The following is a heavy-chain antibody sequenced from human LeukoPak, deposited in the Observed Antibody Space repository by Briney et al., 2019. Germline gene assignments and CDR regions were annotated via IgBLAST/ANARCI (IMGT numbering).Heavy chain of an antibody. D-gene: IGHD3-22*01. V-gene: IGHV4-61*02. CDR3: ARGSYDSSGYPFDY. CDR1: GGSISSGSYY. J-gene: IGHJ4*02. CDR2: IYTSGST. Sequence: SQTLSLTCTVSGGSISSGSYYWSWIRQPAGKGLEWIGRIYTSGSTNYNPSLKSRVTISVDTSKNQFSLKLSSVTAADTAVYYSARGSYDSSGYPFDYWGQGTLVTVSS.